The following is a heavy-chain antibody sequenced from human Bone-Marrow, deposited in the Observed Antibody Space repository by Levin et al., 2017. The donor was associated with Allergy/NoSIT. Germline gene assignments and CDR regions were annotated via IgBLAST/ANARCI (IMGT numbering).Heavy chain of an antibody. CDR2: ISYDGSNK. CDR3: ARPIYDIPRLLNGMDV. Sequence: GESLKISCAASGFTFSSYAMHWVRQAPGKGLEWVAVISYDGSNKYYADSVKGRFTISRDNSKNTLYLQMNSLRAEDTAVYYCARPIYDIPRLLNGMDVWGQGTTVTVSS. D-gene: IGHD3-9*01. CDR1: GFTFSSYA. J-gene: IGHJ6*02. V-gene: IGHV3-30-3*01.